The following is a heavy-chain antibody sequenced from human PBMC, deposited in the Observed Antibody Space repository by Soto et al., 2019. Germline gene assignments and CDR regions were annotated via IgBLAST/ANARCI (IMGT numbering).Heavy chain of an antibody. J-gene: IGHJ4*02. CDR1: GDSISSSGYY. CDR3: ARDVYVSGFEYYFEQ. D-gene: IGHD5-12*01. Sequence: QLHMQESGPGPVKPSETLSLTCTVSGDSISSSGYYWAWLRQPPGKGLEWIGNIDYSGSTDYNPSLKSPVALSVDTSRIQFVLMVTSVIAAGGTVYYCARDVYVSGFEYYFEQCGQGTVVTVSS. V-gene: IGHV4-39*02. CDR2: IDYSGST.